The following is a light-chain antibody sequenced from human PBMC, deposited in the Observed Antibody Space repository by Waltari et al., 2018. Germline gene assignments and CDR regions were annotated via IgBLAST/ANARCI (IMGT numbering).Light chain of an antibody. CDR2: RDN. CDR1: NSNIGSNY. J-gene: IGLJ3*02. Sequence: QSVLTQPPSASGTPGQRVTISCSGSNSNIGSNYIYWYQQFPGTAPKLLICRDNQRPSGVPDRVSCSKSGTSASLGISGLRSEEDADYYCATWDNSLSGRVFGGGTRVTVL. V-gene: IGLV1-47*01. CDR3: ATWDNSLSGRV.